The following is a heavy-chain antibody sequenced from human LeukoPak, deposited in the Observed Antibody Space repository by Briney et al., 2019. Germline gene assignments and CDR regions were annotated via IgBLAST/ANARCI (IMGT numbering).Heavy chain of an antibody. V-gene: IGHV4-59*12. Sequence: SETLSLTCTVSGGSISSYYWSWIRQPPGKGLEWIGYIYYSGSTNYNPSLKSRVTISVDTSKNQFSLKLSSVTAADTAVYYCARGNLLRFLEWLSSDAFDIWGQGTMVTVSS. J-gene: IGHJ3*02. D-gene: IGHD3-3*01. CDR3: ARGNLLRFLEWLSSDAFDI. CDR2: IYYSGST. CDR1: GGSISSYY.